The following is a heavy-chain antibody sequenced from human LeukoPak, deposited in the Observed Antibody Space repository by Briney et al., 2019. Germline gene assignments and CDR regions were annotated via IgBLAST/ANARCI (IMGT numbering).Heavy chain of an antibody. Sequence: GGSLRLSCAASGFTFSSYSMNWVRQAPGKGLEWVSSISSSSSYIYYADSVKGRFTISRDNAKNSLYLQMNSLRAEDTAVYYCARDLGSGWYAPSFDYWGQGTLVTVSS. CDR1: GFTFSSYS. CDR3: ARDLGSGWYAPSFDY. V-gene: IGHV3-21*01. D-gene: IGHD6-19*01. J-gene: IGHJ4*02. CDR2: ISSSSSYI.